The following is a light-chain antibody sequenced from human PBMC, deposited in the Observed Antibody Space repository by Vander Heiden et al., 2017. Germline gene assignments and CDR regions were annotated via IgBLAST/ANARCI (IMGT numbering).Light chain of an antibody. CDR1: QSVNSNF. Sequence: EIVLTQSPGTLSLSPGERATLSCRASQSVNSNFLAWYRQKPGQAPRLLISGASNRATGIPDRFSASGSGTDFTLTISRLEPEDFAVYFCQQYGSSPLTFGGGTEVE. V-gene: IGKV3-20*01. CDR2: GAS. J-gene: IGKJ4*01. CDR3: QQYGSSPLT.